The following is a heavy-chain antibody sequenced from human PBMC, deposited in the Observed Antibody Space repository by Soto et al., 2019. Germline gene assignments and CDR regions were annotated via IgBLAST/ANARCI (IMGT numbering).Heavy chain of an antibody. CDR1: GYTFTSYD. CDR2: MNPKSGNT. V-gene: IGHV1-8*01. CDR3: AREGGDSSSWWAGVRYYYYMDV. J-gene: IGHJ6*03. Sequence: ASVKVSCKASGYTFTSYDINWVQQATGQGLEWMGWMNPKSGNTGYAQKFQGRVTMTRNTSISTAYMELSSLRSEDTAVYYCAREGGDSSSWWAGVRYYYYMDVWGKGTTVTVSS. D-gene: IGHD6-13*01.